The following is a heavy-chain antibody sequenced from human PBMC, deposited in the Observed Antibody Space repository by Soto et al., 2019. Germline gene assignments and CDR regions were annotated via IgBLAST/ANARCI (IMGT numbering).Heavy chain of an antibody. Sequence: QVQLVQSGAEVKKPGASVKVSCKASGYTFTSYDINWVRQATGQGLEWMGWMNPNSGDTGDAQMFQSRVTMTRNTSICTDYMELSSLRSEDTAVYYCARGSKWVAVTTAWGQGTLVSVSS. V-gene: IGHV1-8*01. CDR2: MNPNSGDT. CDR1: GYTFTSYD. J-gene: IGHJ5*02. CDR3: ARGSKWVAVTTA. D-gene: IGHD4-17*01.